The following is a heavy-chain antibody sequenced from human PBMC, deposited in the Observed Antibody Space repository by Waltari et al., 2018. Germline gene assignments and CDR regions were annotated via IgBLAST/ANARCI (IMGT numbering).Heavy chain of an antibody. D-gene: IGHD4-17*01. J-gene: IGHJ3*02. CDR3: ARAGGDTIFDI. Sequence: HVQLQESGPGLVKPSQTMSLTCTVSVRSIIRGVYYCIWIRLHPGKGLEWIGYIYYSGSTYYNPSLKSRVTISVDTSKNQFSRKLSYVTAADTAVYYCARAGGDTIFDIWGQGTMVTVSS. V-gene: IGHV4-31*03. CDR2: IYYSGST. CDR1: VRSIIRGVYY.